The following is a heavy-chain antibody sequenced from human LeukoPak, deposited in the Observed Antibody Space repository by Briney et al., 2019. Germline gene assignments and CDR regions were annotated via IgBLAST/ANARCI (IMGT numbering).Heavy chain of an antibody. D-gene: IGHD4-17*01. Sequence: PGGSLRLSCAASGFTFRTYAMSWVRQAPGKGLEWVSAISDSGGSTYYADSVKGRFTISRDNAKNSPYLQMNSLRAEDTAVYYCARVSDGDYPTGHFDYWGQGTLVTVSS. V-gene: IGHV3-23*01. J-gene: IGHJ4*02. CDR2: ISDSGGST. CDR1: GFTFRTYA. CDR3: ARVSDGDYPTGHFDY.